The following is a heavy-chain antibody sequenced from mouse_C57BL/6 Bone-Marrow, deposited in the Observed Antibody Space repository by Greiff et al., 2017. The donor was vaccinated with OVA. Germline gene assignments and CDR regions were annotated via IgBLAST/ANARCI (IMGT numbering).Heavy chain of an antibody. V-gene: IGHV14-4*01. J-gene: IGHJ1*03. D-gene: IGHD1-1*01. CDR2: IDPENGDT. CDR1: GFNIKDDY. Sequence: EVQLQQSGAELVRPGASVKLSCTASGFNIKDDYMHWVKQRPEQGLEWIGWIDPENGDTEYASKFQGKATITADTSSNTAYLQLSSLTSEDTAVYYCTTWIYYYGSSFYWYFDVWGTGTTVTVSS. CDR3: TTWIYYYGSSFYWYFDV.